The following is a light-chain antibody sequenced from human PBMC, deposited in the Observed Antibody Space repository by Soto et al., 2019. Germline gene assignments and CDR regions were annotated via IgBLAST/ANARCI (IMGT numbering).Light chain of an antibody. CDR1: HDISNY. CDR2: ASS. V-gene: IGKV1-33*01. J-gene: IGKJ2*01. CDR3: QQYDNLPYT. Sequence: DTQMTQSPSSLSASVGDRVTITCQASHDISNYLNWYQQKPGKAPKLRIYASSNLETGVPPRFSGRGSGTDFTFTISSLQAEDVATYYCQQYDNLPYTFGQGTQLGIK.